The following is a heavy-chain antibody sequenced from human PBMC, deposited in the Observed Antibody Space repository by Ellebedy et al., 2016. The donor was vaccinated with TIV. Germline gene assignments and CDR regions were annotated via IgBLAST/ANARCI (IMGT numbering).Heavy chain of an antibody. CDR1: GGSFSGYY. J-gene: IGHJ6*03. CDR3: ARGRGDYGDLYYYYYYMDV. CDR2: INHSGST. Sequence: SETLSLXCAVYGGSFSGYYWSWIRQPPGKGLEWIGEINHSGSTNYNPSLKSRVTISVDTSKNQFSLKLSSVTAADTAVYYCARGRGDYGDLYYYYYYMDVWGKGTTVTVSS. V-gene: IGHV4-34*01. D-gene: IGHD4-17*01.